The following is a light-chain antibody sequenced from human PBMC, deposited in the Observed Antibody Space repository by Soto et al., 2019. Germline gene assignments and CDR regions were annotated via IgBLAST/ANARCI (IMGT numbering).Light chain of an antibody. V-gene: IGKV1-5*03. CDR2: KAS. CDR1: QSISSW. J-gene: IGKJ1*01. Sequence: DVQMTQSPSTLSASVGDRVTITCRASQSISSWLAWYQQKPGKAPKLLISKASSLESGVPSRFSGSGSGTEFTFTISSLQPDDFATYYCQQYNNYWTFGQGTKVEIK. CDR3: QQYNNYWT.